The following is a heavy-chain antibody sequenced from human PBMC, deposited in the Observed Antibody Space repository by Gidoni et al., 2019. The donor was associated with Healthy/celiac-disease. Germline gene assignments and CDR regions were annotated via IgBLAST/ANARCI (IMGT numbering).Heavy chain of an antibody. Sequence: QVQLVESGGGVVQPGRSLRLSCAASGFTFSSYGMHWVRQAPGKGLEWVAVISYDGSNKYYADSVKGRFTISRDNSKNTLYLQMNSLRAEDTAVYYCAKDGSSGWYPQYFQHWGQGTLVTVSS. CDR2: ISYDGSNK. J-gene: IGHJ1*01. D-gene: IGHD6-19*01. CDR3: AKDGSSGWYPQYFQH. CDR1: GFTFSSYG. V-gene: IGHV3-30*18.